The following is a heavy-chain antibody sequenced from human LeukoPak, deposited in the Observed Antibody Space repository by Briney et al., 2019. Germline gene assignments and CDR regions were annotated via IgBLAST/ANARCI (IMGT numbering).Heavy chain of an antibody. V-gene: IGHV4-4*09. CDR1: GASMSSNY. CDR2: IYHSGNT. D-gene: IGHD6-19*01. J-gene: IGHJ5*02. CDR3: ASTRRAAVAGRFDP. Sequence: SETLSLTCNVSGASMSSNYWSWIRQPPGKGLEWIGYIYHSGNTNYSPSLESRVTMSVDESKNQFSLRVHFVSAADTAVYYCASTRRAAVAGRFDPWGQGTLVTVSS.